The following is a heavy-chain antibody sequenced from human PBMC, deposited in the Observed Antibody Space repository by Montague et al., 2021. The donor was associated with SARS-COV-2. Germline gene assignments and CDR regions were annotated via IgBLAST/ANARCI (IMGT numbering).Heavy chain of an antibody. V-gene: IGHV5-51*01. D-gene: IGHD3-10*01. CDR1: GYSSSSYW. CDR3: ARHEFYYDGPVAVPFDL. Sequence: QSGAKVKKPGESLKISCKGYGYSSSSYWIAWVRQMPGKGLEYMGIIYPRDLDTKYSPAFQGQVSISADKSISTAYLQWSSLKASDTAMYYCARHEFYYDGPVAVPFDLWGQGTLVTVSS. J-gene: IGHJ4*02. CDR2: IYPRDLDT.